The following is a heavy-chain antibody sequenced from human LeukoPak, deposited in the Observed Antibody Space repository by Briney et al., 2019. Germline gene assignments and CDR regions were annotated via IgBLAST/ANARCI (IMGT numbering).Heavy chain of an antibody. J-gene: IGHJ5*02. CDR2: INHSGST. D-gene: IGHD3-9*01. Sequence: SETLSLTCAVYGGSFSGYYWSWIRQPPGKGLEWIGEINHSGSTNYNPSLKSRVTISVDTSKNQFSLKLSSVTAADTAVYYCARRTPVVLRYFRFDPWGQGTLVTVSS. CDR3: ARRTPVVLRYFRFDP. V-gene: IGHV4-34*01. CDR1: GGSFSGYY.